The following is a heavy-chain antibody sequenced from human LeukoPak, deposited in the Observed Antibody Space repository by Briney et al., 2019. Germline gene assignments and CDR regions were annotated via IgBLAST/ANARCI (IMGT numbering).Heavy chain of an antibody. D-gene: IGHD6-13*01. CDR1: GFTFSRYG. J-gene: IGHJ5*02. CDR2: ISGRGGST. CDR3: AKDHGGSGGGIADNWFDP. V-gene: IGHV3-23*01. Sequence: PGGTLRLSCAASGFTFSRYGMSWVRQAPGKGLEWVSAISGRGGSTYYADSVKGRFTISRDNSKNTLYLQMNSLRAEDTAVYYCAKDHGGSGGGIADNWFDPWGQGTLVTVSS.